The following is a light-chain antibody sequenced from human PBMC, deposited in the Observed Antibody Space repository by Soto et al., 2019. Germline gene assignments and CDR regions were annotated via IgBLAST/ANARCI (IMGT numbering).Light chain of an antibody. CDR1: QNIDNH. CDR2: AAS. V-gene: IGKV3-15*01. Sequence: IVMTQSPATLSLYPGERATLSCRASQNIDNHLAWYQQIPGQAPRLLMYAASTRATGIPARFSGSGSGTEFTLTISSLQSEDFAVYYCQEYNKWPSWTFGRGTKVEIK. CDR3: QEYNKWPSWT. J-gene: IGKJ1*01.